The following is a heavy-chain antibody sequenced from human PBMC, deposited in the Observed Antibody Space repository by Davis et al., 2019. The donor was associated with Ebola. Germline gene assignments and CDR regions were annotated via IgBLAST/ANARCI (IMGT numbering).Heavy chain of an antibody. CDR2: ISWNSGSI. CDR1: GFTLDDYA. Sequence: SLKISCEASGFTLDDYAMHWVRQAPGKGLEWVSVISWNSGSIGYADSVKGRFTISRDNAKNSLYLQMDSLRHEDTALYYCARDPAWGALDIWGQGTMVTVSS. CDR3: ARDPAWGALDI. V-gene: IGHV3-9*01. D-gene: IGHD7-27*01. J-gene: IGHJ3*02.